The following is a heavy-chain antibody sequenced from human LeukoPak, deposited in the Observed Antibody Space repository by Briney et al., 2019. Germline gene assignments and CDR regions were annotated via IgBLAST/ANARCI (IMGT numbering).Heavy chain of an antibody. CDR1: GFTFSNSA. V-gene: IGHV1-58*01. CDR2: IVVGSGNT. CDR3: TSDLTFYSGRYCFDY. J-gene: IGHJ4*02. Sequence: GASVKVSCKASGFTFSNSAVQWVRQARGQRLEWIGWIVVGSGNTNYARKFQERVTITRDMSTSTAYMELSSLRSEDTAVYYCTSDLTFYSGRYCFDYWGQGTLVTVSS. D-gene: IGHD1-26*01.